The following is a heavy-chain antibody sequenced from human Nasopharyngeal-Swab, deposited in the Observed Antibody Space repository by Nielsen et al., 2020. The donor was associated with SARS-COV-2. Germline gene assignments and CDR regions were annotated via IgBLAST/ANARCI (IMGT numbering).Heavy chain of an antibody. CDR1: GFIFRRSS. D-gene: IGHD3-22*01. CDR2: NSASGAST. J-gene: IGHJ4*02. V-gene: IGHV3-23*01. Sequence: GESLKISCAASGFIFRRSSIKTVRPPSGKGLAWVPTNSASGASTYSADSVKGRFTISRDNSKNTVYLQMNSLRAEDTAVYYCVKDLEVDTYSDTSGYLDYWGQGTPVIVSS. CDR3: VKDLEVDTYSDTSGYLDY.